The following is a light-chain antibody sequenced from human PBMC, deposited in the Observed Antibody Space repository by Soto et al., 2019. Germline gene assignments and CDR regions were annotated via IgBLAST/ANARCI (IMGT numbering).Light chain of an antibody. V-gene: IGKV1-5*01. CDR3: QQYDTFWT. Sequence: DIQMTQSPSTLSATVGDTVTITCRASQTISGWLAWYQQRPGKAPKLLIYDVSSLESGVPSRFSGSGSATEFTLTINSLQPDDFATYYCQQYDTFWTFGQGTKVDI. CDR2: DVS. J-gene: IGKJ1*01. CDR1: QTISGW.